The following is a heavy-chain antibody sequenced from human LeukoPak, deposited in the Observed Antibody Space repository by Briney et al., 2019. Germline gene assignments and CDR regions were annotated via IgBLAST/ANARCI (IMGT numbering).Heavy chain of an antibody. V-gene: IGHV3-72*01. CDR1: GFIFSGHY. CDR3: ARDALRYGGSFDY. J-gene: IGHJ4*02. D-gene: IGHD1-26*01. Sequence: GGSLRLSCAASGFIFSGHYMDWVRQAPGKGLEWVGRTRNKANSYTTEYAASVEGRFTISRDDSKHSLYLQMNSLKTEDTAVYYCARDALRYGGSFDYWGQGTLVTVSS. CDR2: TRNKANSYTT.